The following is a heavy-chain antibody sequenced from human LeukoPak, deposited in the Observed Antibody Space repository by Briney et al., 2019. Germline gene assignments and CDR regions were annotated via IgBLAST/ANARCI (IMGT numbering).Heavy chain of an antibody. CDR2: INPNSGGT. CDR1: GYTFTGYY. Sequence: GASVKVSCKASGYTFTGYYMHWVRQAPGQGLEWMGWINPNSGGTNYAQKFQGRVTMTRDTSISTAYMELSRLRSDDTAVYYCARELAAMVTDAFDIWGQGTMVTVSS. D-gene: IGHD5-18*01. V-gene: IGHV1-2*02. CDR3: ARELAAMVTDAFDI. J-gene: IGHJ3*02.